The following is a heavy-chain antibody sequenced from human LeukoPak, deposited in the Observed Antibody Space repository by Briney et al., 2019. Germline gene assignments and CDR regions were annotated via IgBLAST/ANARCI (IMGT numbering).Heavy chain of an antibody. CDR3: AKDKLTERGSFDY. CDR2: ISSSSFTI. CDR1: GFTFSTYS. Sequence: PGGSLRLSCAASGFTFSTYSMNWVRQAPGKGLEWVSYISSSSFTIYYADSVKGRFTISRDNSKNTLYLQMNSLRAEDTAVYYCAKDKLTERGSFDYWGQGTLVTVSS. D-gene: IGHD3-10*01. J-gene: IGHJ4*02. V-gene: IGHV3-48*01.